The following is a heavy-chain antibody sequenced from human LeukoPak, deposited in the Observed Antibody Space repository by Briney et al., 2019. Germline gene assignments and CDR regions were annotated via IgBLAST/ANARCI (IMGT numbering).Heavy chain of an antibody. Sequence: PSETLSLTCAVYGGSFSGYYWSWIRQPPGKGLEWIGYIYHSGSTYYNPSLKSRVTISVDRSKNQFSLKLSSVTAADTAVYYCARLYGDYLGGDAFDIWGQGTMVTVSS. CDR3: ARLYGDYLGGDAFDI. J-gene: IGHJ3*02. CDR2: IYHSGST. V-gene: IGHV4-34*01. CDR1: GGSFSGYY. D-gene: IGHD4-17*01.